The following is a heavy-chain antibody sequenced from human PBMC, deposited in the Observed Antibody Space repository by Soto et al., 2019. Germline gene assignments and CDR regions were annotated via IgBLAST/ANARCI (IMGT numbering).Heavy chain of an antibody. J-gene: IGHJ4*02. V-gene: IGHV3-21*01. Sequence: EVQLVESGGGLVKPGGSLRLSCAASGFTFSSYSMNWVRQAPGKGLEWVSSISSSSSYIYYADSVKGRFTISRDNAKNSLHLQMNSLRAEDTAVYYCARQGVPVDFDYWGQGTLVTVSS. CDR1: GFTFSSYS. CDR3: ARQGVPVDFDY. CDR2: ISSSSSYI. D-gene: IGHD2-2*01.